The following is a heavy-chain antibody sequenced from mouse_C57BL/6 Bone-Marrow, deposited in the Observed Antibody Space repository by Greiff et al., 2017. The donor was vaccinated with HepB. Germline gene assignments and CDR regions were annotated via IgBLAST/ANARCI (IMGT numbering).Heavy chain of an antibody. CDR1: GFTFSDYG. CDR3: ARAYYSNPDY. V-gene: IGHV5-17*01. Sequence: VQLQQSGGGLVKPGGSLKLSCAASGFTFSDYGMHWVRQAPEKGLEWVAYISSGSSTIYYADTVKGRFTISRDNAKNTLFLQMTSLRSEDTAMYYCARAYYSNPDYWGQGTTLTVSS. J-gene: IGHJ2*01. CDR2: ISSGSSTI. D-gene: IGHD2-5*01.